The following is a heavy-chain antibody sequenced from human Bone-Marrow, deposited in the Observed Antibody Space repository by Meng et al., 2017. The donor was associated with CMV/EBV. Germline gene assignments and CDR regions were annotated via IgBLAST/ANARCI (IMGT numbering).Heavy chain of an antibody. CDR1: GFTFGDYA. Sequence: GGSLRLSCTASGFTFGDYAMSWVRQAPGKGLEWVGFIRSKAYGGTTEYAASVKGRFTISRDDSKSIAYLQMNSLKTEDTAVYYCTSLEWSYYYYGMDVWGPGPTVTVSS. CDR2: IRSKAYGGTT. D-gene: IGHD3-3*01. CDR3: TSLEWSYYYYGMDV. J-gene: IGHJ6*02. V-gene: IGHV3-49*04.